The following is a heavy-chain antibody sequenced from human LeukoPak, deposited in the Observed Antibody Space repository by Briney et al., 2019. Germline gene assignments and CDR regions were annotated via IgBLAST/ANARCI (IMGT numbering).Heavy chain of an antibody. V-gene: IGHV4-4*07. CDR1: GGSFSTYY. Sequence: ASETLSLTCTVSGGSFSTYYWSWIRQPAGKGLEWIGHIYTSGTTNYNPSLKSRVTMSIDTSKNQFSLKLSSVTAADTAVYYCARGDHSSGWYYFDYWGQGTLVTVSS. CDR3: ARGDHSSGWYYFDY. D-gene: IGHD6-19*01. J-gene: IGHJ4*02. CDR2: IYTSGTT.